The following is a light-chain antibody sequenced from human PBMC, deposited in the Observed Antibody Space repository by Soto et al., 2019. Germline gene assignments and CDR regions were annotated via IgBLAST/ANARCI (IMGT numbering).Light chain of an antibody. CDR1: QSISTY. CDR3: QQSYNIPLT. Sequence: DIQMTQSPSSLSASVGDRVTITCRASQSISTYLNGYQQKPEKPPNLLIYAASRLQTGVPSRFSDSGSGTDFSLTILGLQPEDFATYYCQQSYNIPLTFGRGTKVEIK. CDR2: AAS. J-gene: IGKJ1*01. V-gene: IGKV1-39*01.